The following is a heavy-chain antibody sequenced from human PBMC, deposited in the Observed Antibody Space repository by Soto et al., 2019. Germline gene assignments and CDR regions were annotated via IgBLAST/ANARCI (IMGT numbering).Heavy chain of an antibody. D-gene: IGHD3-3*01. CDR3: ARVKTFWSGYFPFDY. V-gene: IGHV4-34*01. CDR1: CGSFSGYY. CDR2: INHSGST. J-gene: IGHJ4*02. Sequence: SETLSLTCAVYCGSFSGYYWSWIRQPPGKGLEWIGEINHSGSTNYNPSLKSRVTISVDTSKNQFSLKLSSVTAADTAVYYCARVKTFWSGYFPFDYWGQGTLVTVSS.